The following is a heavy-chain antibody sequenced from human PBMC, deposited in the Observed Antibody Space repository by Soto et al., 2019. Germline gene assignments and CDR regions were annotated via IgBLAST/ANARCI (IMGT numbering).Heavy chain of an antibody. CDR2: ISAAGDP. V-gene: IGHV3-13*05. CDR1: GFTFSIYV. CDR3: ARTDRDFYGLDV. J-gene: IGHJ6*02. Sequence: EVQLLESGGGLVQPGGSLRLSCEASGFTFSIYVMHWVRQGTGKGLEWVSGISAAGDPDYADSVEGRFTISRENAQNSFFLQMNSLRVGDTAVYYCARTDRDFYGLDVWGQGTTVIVSS.